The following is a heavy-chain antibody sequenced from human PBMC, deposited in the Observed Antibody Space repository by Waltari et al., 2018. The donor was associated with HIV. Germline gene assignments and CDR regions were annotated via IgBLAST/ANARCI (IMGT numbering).Heavy chain of an antibody. V-gene: IGHV3-66*01. Sequence: EVKLVEFGGGLVQRGGYLRLSCAASGFTVSTTYMSWVRQAPGMGPEWVSLSNSDGNTRDANSVKSRFTISRDSTKNMVYLQMKSLRGEDTAVYYCANSDDYSNYYYGMDVWGQGTTVTVSS. CDR3: ANSDDYSNYYYGMDV. CDR1: GFTVSTTY. D-gene: IGHD4-4*01. J-gene: IGHJ6*02. CDR2: SNSDGNT.